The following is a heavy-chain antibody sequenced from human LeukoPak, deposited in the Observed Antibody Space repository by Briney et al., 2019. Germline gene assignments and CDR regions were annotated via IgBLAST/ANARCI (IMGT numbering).Heavy chain of an antibody. V-gene: IGHV1-2*02. J-gene: IGHJ4*02. Sequence: SVKVSCKASGYKFTDDYMHWVRQAPGQGLEFMGWINPDSGFTNYAQKFKGRVTMTRDTSISTANLEVRSLTSDDTAVYYCAPTAEAYTSWWKVWGQGTLVTVSS. CDR3: APTAEAYTSWWKV. D-gene: IGHD3-16*01. CDR2: INPDSGFT. CDR1: GYKFTDDY.